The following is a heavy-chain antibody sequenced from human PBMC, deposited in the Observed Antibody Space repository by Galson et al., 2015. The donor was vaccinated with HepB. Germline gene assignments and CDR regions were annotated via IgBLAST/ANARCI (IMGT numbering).Heavy chain of an antibody. V-gene: IGHV3-30*18. Sequence: SLRLSCAASGFTFSSYGMHWVRQTPGKGLEWVAVLSSDGINKYYADSVKGRFTISRDTSKNTLYLILTSLRVEDTAVYYCAKDIAPWGSAAAAPLDYWGQGTLVTVSS. CDR2: LSSDGINK. J-gene: IGHJ4*02. CDR3: AKDIAPWGSAAAAPLDY. D-gene: IGHD6-13*01. CDR1: GFTFSSYG.